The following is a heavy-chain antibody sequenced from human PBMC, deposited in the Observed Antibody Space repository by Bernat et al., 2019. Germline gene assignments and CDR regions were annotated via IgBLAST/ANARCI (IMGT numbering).Heavy chain of an antibody. J-gene: IGHJ4*02. CDR2: ISSSSSYI. D-gene: IGHD2-21*02. Sequence: EVQLVESGGGLVQPGGSLRLSCAASGFTFSSYSMNWVRQAPGKGLEWVSSISSSSSYIYYADSVKGRFTISRDNAKNSLYLQMNSLRAEDTAVYYCARDWRTAYCGGDCPPSWGQGTLVTVSS. V-gene: IGHV3-21*01. CDR1: GFTFSSYS. CDR3: ARDWRTAYCGGDCPPS.